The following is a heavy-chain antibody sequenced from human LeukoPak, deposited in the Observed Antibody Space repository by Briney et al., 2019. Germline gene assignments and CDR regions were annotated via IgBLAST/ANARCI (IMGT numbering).Heavy chain of an antibody. V-gene: IGHV3-43D*03. J-gene: IGHJ5*02. Sequence: GGSLRLSCAASGFTFDDYAMHWVRQAPGKGLEWVSLISWDGGSTYYADSVKGRFTISRDNSKNSLYLQMNSPRAEDTALYYCAKGKSDYGDYSGLYNWFDPWGQGTLVTVSS. CDR1: GFTFDDYA. CDR2: ISWDGGST. D-gene: IGHD4-17*01. CDR3: AKGKSDYGDYSGLYNWFDP.